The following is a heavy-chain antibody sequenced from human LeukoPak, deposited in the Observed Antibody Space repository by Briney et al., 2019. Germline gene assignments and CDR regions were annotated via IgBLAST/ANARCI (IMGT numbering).Heavy chain of an antibody. CDR3: ARPVSGSSGWYYNY. CDR1: GGSFSGYY. D-gene: IGHD6-19*01. Sequence: SETLSLTCAVYGGSFSGYYWSWIRQPPGKGLEWRGEINHSGSTNYTPSLKSRVTISVDTSKHQFSLKLSSVTAADTAVYCCARPVSGSSGWYYNYWGQGTLVTVSS. J-gene: IGHJ4*02. V-gene: IGHV4-34*01. CDR2: INHSGST.